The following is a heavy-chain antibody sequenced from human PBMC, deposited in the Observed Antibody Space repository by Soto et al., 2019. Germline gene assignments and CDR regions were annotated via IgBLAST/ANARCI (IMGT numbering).Heavy chain of an antibody. Sequence: QVQLQESGPGLVKPSQTLSLTCTVSGGSIRSGGYYWSWVRQNPRRGLEWIGNIYYSGNTYYNPSIKSRFSISGATSKTQFSLNLSSVTAADTAVYYCARDRLMATAGTARHYSGLDVWGQGTTVTVSS. CDR3: ARDRLMATAGTARHYSGLDV. D-gene: IGHD5-18*01. V-gene: IGHV4-31*03. CDR1: GGSIRSGGYY. J-gene: IGHJ6*02. CDR2: IYYSGNT.